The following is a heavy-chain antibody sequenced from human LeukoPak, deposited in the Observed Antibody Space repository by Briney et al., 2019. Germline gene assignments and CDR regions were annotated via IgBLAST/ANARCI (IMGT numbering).Heavy chain of an antibody. V-gene: IGHV3-21*01. Sequence: GGSLRLSCAASGFTFSTYGMNWVRQAPGKGLEWVSSISSSSSYIYYADSVKGRFTISRDNARDSLYLQMNSLRAEDTAVYYCARARGYSYGLDDYWGQGTLVTVSS. CDR1: GFTFSTYG. CDR2: ISSSSSYI. D-gene: IGHD5-18*01. J-gene: IGHJ4*02. CDR3: ARARGYSYGLDDY.